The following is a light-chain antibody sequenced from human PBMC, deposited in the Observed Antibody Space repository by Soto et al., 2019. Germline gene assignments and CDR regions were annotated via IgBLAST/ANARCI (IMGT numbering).Light chain of an antibody. J-gene: IGLJ3*02. V-gene: IGLV2-14*01. CDR1: SSDVGGYNY. CDR3: CSYASSTTREV. Sequence: QSVLTQPASVSGSPGQSITISCTGTSSDVGGYNYVSWYQQHPGKAPKLMIYEVSHRPSGVSNRFSGSKSGNTASLTISGLQAEDEADYYCCSYASSTTREVFGGGTKVTVL. CDR2: EVS.